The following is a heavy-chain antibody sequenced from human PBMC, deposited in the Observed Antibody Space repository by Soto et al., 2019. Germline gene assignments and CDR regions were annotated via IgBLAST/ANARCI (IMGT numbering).Heavy chain of an antibody. J-gene: IGHJ4*02. Sequence: LRLSCAASGFTFSNYAMHWVRQAPGKGLEWVALTSYDGNNEYYTDSVKGRFTISRDNSKNTLFLQMNSPRPEDTAVYYCAKDKGVFNWATSYFDYWGQGALVTV. CDR3: AKDKGVFNWATSYFDY. CDR2: TSYDGNNE. V-gene: IGHV3-30*18. D-gene: IGHD1-1*01. CDR1: GFTFSNYA.